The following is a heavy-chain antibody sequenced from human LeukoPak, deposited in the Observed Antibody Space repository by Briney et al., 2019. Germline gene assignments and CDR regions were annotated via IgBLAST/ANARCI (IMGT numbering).Heavy chain of an antibody. CDR3: AKDLPVTIFGVVITHVDY. D-gene: IGHD3-3*01. J-gene: IGHJ4*02. CDR1: GFTFSSYA. V-gene: IGHV3-23*01. CDR2: ISGSGGST. Sequence: GGSLRLSCAASGFTFSSYAMSWVRQAPGKGLEWVSAISGSGGSTYYADSVKGRFTISRDNSKNTLYLQMNSLRAEDTAVYYCAKDLPVTIFGVVITHVDYWGQGTLVTVSS.